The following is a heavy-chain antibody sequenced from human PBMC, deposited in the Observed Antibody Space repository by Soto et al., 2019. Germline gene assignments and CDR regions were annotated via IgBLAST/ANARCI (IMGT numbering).Heavy chain of an antibody. CDR1: GFSFRDYF. CDR2: IGPYGNTI. Sequence: PGESLKISCAASGFSFRDYFMSWIRQAPGKGLEWVSYIGPYGNTIYYADSVKGRFTISRDDATSSLHLHMNSLRPEDTAIYYCARDDHTYGVYWGQGTPVTVSS. CDR3: ARDDHTYGVY. V-gene: IGHV3-11*01. J-gene: IGHJ4*02. D-gene: IGHD2-21*01.